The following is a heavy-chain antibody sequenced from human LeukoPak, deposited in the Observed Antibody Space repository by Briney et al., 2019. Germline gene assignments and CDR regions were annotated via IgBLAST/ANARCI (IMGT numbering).Heavy chain of an antibody. CDR2: INPNSGGT. CDR1: GYTFTGYY. J-gene: IGHJ4*02. V-gene: IGHV1-2*02. Sequence: GASVKVSCKASGYTFTGYYMHWVRQAPGQGLEWMGWINPNSGGTNYAQKFQGRVTMTRDTSISTAYMELSRLRSDDTAVYYCARGGPRTGITIFGDDYWGQGTLVTVSS. D-gene: IGHD3-3*01. CDR3: ARGGPRTGITIFGDDY.